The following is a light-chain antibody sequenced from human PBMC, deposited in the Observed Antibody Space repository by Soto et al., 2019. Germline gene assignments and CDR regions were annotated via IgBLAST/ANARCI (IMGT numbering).Light chain of an antibody. V-gene: IGKV3D-15*01. CDR2: ASS. J-gene: IGKJ4*01. CDR3: QQYYQWGLS. Sequence: VMTQSPAKLSVSPGEGVTLFCRASQTVATNLAWYQLKPGQAPRLLIYASSTSATGIPATFSGSGSGTQFSLAISSLQSEDSAVYYCQQYYQWGLSFGGGTKVEI. CDR1: QTVATN.